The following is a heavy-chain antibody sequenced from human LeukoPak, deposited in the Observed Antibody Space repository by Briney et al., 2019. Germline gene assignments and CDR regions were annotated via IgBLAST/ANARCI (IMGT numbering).Heavy chain of an antibody. J-gene: IGHJ6*04. CDR1: GYSFTSYW. V-gene: IGHV5-51*01. Sequence: GVSLKISCKSSGYSFTSYWIAWVRQMPGKGLEWMGIIYPGDSSTTYSPSFRGQVTISADKSITTAYLQWSSLEASDTAIYYCARHVGPGMPVTTELSSYYYYHGMDVWGKGTTVTVSS. CDR3: ARHVGPGMPVTTELSSYYYYHGMDV. D-gene: IGHD4-17*01. CDR2: IYPGDSST.